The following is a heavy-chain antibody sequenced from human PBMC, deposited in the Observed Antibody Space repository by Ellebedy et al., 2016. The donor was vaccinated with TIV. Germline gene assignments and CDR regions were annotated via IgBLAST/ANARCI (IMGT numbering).Heavy chain of an antibody. J-gene: IGHJ4*02. CDR1: GFTFGDYA. D-gene: IGHD4-17*01. V-gene: IGHV3-49*03. Sequence: GESLKISCTASGFTFGDYAMSWFRQAPGKGLEWVGFIRSKAYGGTTEYAASVKGRFTISRDDSKSIAYLQMNSLKTEDTAVYYCTRFRAVTDEIDYWGQGTLVTVSS. CDR3: TRFRAVTDEIDY. CDR2: IRSKAYGGTT.